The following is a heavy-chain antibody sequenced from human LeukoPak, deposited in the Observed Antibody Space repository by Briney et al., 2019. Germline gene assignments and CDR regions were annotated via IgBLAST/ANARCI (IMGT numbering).Heavy chain of an antibody. Sequence: SETLSLTCTVSGGSISSYYWSWIRQPPGKGLEWIGYIYYSGSTNYNPSLKSRVTISVDTSKNQFSLRLSSVTAADTAVYYCARHGPYDFWSEAGAFDIWGQGTMVTVSS. J-gene: IGHJ3*02. CDR2: IYYSGST. CDR1: GGSISSYY. CDR3: ARHGPYDFWSEAGAFDI. D-gene: IGHD3-3*01. V-gene: IGHV4-59*08.